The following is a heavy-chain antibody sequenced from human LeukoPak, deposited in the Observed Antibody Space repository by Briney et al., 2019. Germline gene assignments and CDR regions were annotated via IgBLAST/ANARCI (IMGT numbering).Heavy chain of an antibody. CDR3: ARDLDIVVVAAALRHYGLDV. Sequence: GASEKVSCKASGYTFTSYGISWVRQAPGQGLEWMGWISAFNANTNYAQKFQGRVTTTTDTSTSTVYMDLRNLRSDDTAVYYCARDLDIVVVAAALRHYGLDVWGQGTTVTVSS. V-gene: IGHV1-18*01. CDR1: GYTFTSYG. D-gene: IGHD2-15*01. J-gene: IGHJ6*02. CDR2: ISAFNANT.